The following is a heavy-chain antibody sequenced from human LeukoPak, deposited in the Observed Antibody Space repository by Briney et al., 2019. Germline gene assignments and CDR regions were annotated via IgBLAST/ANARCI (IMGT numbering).Heavy chain of an antibody. CDR3: ARSSVPYYYYNYSMDV. V-gene: IGHV4-59*01. CDR1: GESFSDYY. Sequence: PSETLSLTCAVYGESFSDYYWSWIRQPPGTGLEWIGFIYYSGTTNYNPSLKSRVTISVDTSKNHFSLKLGSVTAADTAVYYCARSSVPYYYYNYSMDVWGNGTTVTVSS. J-gene: IGHJ6*03. D-gene: IGHD3-22*01. CDR2: IYYSGTT.